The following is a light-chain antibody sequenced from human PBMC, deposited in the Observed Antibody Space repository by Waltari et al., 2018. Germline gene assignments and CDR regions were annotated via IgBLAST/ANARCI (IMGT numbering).Light chain of an antibody. CDR2: KVN. CDR3: SSYTRRSYWV. CDR1: SHYLGFYDF. V-gene: IGLV2-14*01. J-gene: IGLJ3*02. Sequence: QSALTQPASVSGSPGQSITISRTGTSHYLGFYDFVSCFQQHPGNAPKVMIYKVNNRPSGVSNRFSGSKSANTASLTISGLQAEDEADYYCSSYTRRSYWVFGGGTQLTVL.